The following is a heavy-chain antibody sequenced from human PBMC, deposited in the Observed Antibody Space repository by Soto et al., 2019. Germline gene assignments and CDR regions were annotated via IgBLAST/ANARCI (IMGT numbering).Heavy chain of an antibody. J-gene: IGHJ6*03. Sequence: EVQLVESGGGLVKPGGSLRLSCAASGFTFSNAWMSWVRQAPGKGLEWVGRIKSTTDGGTTDYAATVKGIFTISRDDSKNTLYLQMNSLKTEDTAVYYGNSHVAGYYYYYYYMDVCGKGTTVTVSS. D-gene: IGHD6-19*01. CDR2: IKSTTDGGTT. CDR1: GFTFSNAW. CDR3: NSHVAGYYYYYYYMDV. V-gene: IGHV3-15*01.